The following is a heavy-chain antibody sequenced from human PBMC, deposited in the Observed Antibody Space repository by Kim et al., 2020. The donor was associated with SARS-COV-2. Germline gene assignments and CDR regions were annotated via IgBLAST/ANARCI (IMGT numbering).Heavy chain of an antibody. Sequence: GGSLRLSCAASGLTFSSYSMNWVRQAPGKGLEWVSYISSSSSTIYYADSVKGRFTISRDNAKNSLYLQMNSLRDEDTAVYYCARDLYLPYYDFWSGYSGHAKIFDYWGQGTLVTVSS. J-gene: IGHJ4*02. CDR1: GLTFSSYS. D-gene: IGHD3-3*01. CDR3: ARDLYLPYYDFWSGYSGHAKIFDY. CDR2: ISSSSSTI. V-gene: IGHV3-48*02.